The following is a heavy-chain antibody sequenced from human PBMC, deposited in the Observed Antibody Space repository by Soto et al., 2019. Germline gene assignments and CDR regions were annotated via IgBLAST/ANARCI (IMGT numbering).Heavy chain of an antibody. V-gene: IGHV1-18*01. J-gene: IGHJ4*02. D-gene: IGHD2-15*01. CDR1: GYTFTSYG. Sequence: ASLKVSCKASGYTFTSYGISWVRQPPGQGLEWMGWISAYNGNTNYAQKLQGRVTMTTDTSTSTAYMELRSLRSDDTAVYYCARARGVVVVVAATDYWGQGTLVTVSS. CDR3: ARARGVVVVVAATDY. CDR2: ISAYNGNT.